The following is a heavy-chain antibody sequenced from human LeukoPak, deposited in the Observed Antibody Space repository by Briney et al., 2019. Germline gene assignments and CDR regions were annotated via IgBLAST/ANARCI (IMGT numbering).Heavy chain of an antibody. D-gene: IGHD6-13*01. V-gene: IGHV3-21*01. Sequence: GGSLRLSCAASGFTFSSYSMNWVRQAPGKGLEWVSSISSSRSYIYYADSVKGRFTISRDNAKNSLYLQMNSLRAEDTAVYYCEIIAAAGGLSWGQGTLVTVSS. CDR1: GFTFSSYS. CDR3: EIIAAAGGLS. J-gene: IGHJ5*02. CDR2: ISSSRSYI.